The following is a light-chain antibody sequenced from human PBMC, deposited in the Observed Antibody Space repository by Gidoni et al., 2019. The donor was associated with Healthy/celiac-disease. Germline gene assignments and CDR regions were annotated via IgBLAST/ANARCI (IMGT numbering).Light chain of an antibody. CDR1: QCVSSN. CDR2: GAS. V-gene: IGKV3-15*01. CDR3: KQYNNWPLT. J-gene: IGKJ4*01. Sequence: EIVMTQSPSTLSVSPGERATLSCRASQCVSSNLAWYQQKPGQAPRLLIYGASTRATGIPARFSGSGSGTEFTLTISSLQSEDFAVYYCKQYNNWPLTFGGGTKVEIK.